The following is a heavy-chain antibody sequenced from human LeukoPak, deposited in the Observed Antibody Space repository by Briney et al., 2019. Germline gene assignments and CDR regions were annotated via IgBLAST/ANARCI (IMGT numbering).Heavy chain of an antibody. Sequence: GESLKISCKGSGYSFTSYWIGWARQMPGKGLEWMGIIYPGDSDTRYSPSFQGQVTISADKSISTAYLQWSSLKASDTAMYYCARRHYYGSGSYPLPFDYWGQGTLVTVSS. CDR3: ARRHYYGSGSYPLPFDY. CDR1: GYSFTSYW. D-gene: IGHD3-10*01. CDR2: IYPGDSDT. V-gene: IGHV5-51*01. J-gene: IGHJ4*02.